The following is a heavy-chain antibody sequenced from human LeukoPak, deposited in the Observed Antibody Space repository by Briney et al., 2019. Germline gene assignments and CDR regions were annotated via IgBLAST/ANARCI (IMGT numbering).Heavy chain of an antibody. CDR2: MNQDGSIK. Sequence: GGSLTLSCAASGFTFSSYWMTWVRQAPGKGLEWVANMNQDGSIKYYVDSVKGRFTISRDNAKNSLFLQMNSLRVEGTALYYCARDDNPHYGDYHLFGYWGQGTLVTVSS. V-gene: IGHV3-7*05. CDR1: GFTFSSYW. D-gene: IGHD4-17*01. CDR3: ARDDNPHYGDYHLFGY. J-gene: IGHJ4*02.